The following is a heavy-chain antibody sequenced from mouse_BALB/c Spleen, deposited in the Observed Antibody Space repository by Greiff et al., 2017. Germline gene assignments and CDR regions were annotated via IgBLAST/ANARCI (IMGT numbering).Heavy chain of an antibody. D-gene: IGHD1-1*01. CDR1: GFTFSSYG. V-gene: IGHV5-6*01. J-gene: IGHJ4*01. CDR3: ASYYLRDAMDY. Sequence: EVQGVESGGDLVKPGGSLKLSCAASGFTFSSYGMSWVRQTPDKRLEWVATISSGGSYTYYPDSVKGRFTISRDNAKNTLYLQMSSLKSEDTAMYYCASYYLRDAMDYWGQGTSVTVSA. CDR2: ISSGGSYT.